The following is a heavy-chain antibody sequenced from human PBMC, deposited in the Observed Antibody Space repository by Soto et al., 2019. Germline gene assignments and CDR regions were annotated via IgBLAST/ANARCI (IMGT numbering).Heavy chain of an antibody. Sequence: QVQLVESGGGVVQPGRSLRLSCAASGFTFSSYGMHWVRQAPGKGLEWVAVIWYDGSNKYYADSVKGRFTISRDNSKNTLYLQMNSLRAEDTAVYYCARDDTQLWLSFVVAYWGQGTLVTVSS. D-gene: IGHD5-18*01. CDR2: IWYDGSNK. CDR1: GFTFSSYG. V-gene: IGHV3-33*01. J-gene: IGHJ4*02. CDR3: ARDDTQLWLSFVVAY.